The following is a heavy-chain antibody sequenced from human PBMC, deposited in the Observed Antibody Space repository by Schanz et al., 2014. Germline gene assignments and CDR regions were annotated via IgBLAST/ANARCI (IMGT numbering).Heavy chain of an antibody. Sequence: EVKLLESGGGLVQPGGSLRLSCAASGFTFATYAMSWVRQAPGKGLVWVSHINSDGTTTTYADSVKGRFTISRDNAENTLYLQMNSLRVEDTAVYYCAMGGYQLHHWGQGTLVTVSS. J-gene: IGHJ4*02. D-gene: IGHD1-7*01. V-gene: IGHV3-74*02. CDR1: GFTFATYA. CDR2: INSDGTTT. CDR3: AMGGYQLHH.